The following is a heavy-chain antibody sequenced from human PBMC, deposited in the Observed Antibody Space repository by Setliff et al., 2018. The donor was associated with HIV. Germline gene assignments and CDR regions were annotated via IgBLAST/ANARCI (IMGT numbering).Heavy chain of an antibody. CDR2: VDPEDGET. Sequence: GASVKVFCKSSGYTFTDYYIHWVQQAPGKGLEWMGRVDPEDGETIYAERFQGRVTITADTSTDTSYMELSSLRSEDTAVYYCATGAETYSSSWEAYYMDVWGKGTTVTVSS. CDR3: ATGAETYSSSWEAYYMDV. CDR1: GYTFTDYY. V-gene: IGHV1-69-2*01. D-gene: IGHD6-13*01. J-gene: IGHJ6*03.